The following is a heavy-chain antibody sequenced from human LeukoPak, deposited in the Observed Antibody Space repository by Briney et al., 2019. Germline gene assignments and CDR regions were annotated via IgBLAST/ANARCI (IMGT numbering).Heavy chain of an antibody. J-gene: IGHJ5*02. Sequence: GGSLRLSCAASGFTFSGYGMSWVRQAPGKGLEWVAHISHFPGDPWYANSVKGRFIISRDNSKGTVYLQMNSLRPEDSALYYCAKGNYGGIYASWGQGTMVTVSA. CDR3: AKGNYGGIYAS. CDR2: ISHFPGDP. CDR1: GFTFSGYG. D-gene: IGHD3-16*01. V-gene: IGHV3-23*01.